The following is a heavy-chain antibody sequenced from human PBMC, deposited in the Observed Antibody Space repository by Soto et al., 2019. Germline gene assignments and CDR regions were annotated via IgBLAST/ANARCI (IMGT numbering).Heavy chain of an antibody. CDR1: GGSISSGGYY. CDR3: ARQITMARGIDF. V-gene: IGHV4-31*03. D-gene: IGHD3-10*01. Sequence: QVQLLESGPGLVKASETLSLTCSISGGSISSGGYYWSWVRQRPGKGLEWIGYVYFNENTYYNPSLKSRVTISVGTSKSQFSLRLSSVTAADAAVYYCARQITMARGIDFSGPGISVSVSS. J-gene: IGHJ4*02. CDR2: VYFNENT.